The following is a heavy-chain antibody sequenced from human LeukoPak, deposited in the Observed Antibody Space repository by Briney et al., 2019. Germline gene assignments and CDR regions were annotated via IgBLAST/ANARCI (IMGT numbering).Heavy chain of an antibody. CDR1: GYTFTSYD. CDR3: ATDNLAPSGVKYFQV. Sequence: SVKVSCKASGYTFTSYDINWVRQAPGQGLEWMGGIVPKFGSTNYAQKFHDRLSITTDDSTSAAYMELSSLEAEDAAVYYCATDNLAPSGVKYFQVWGPGTLVTVSS. D-gene: IGHD3-16*02. CDR2: IVPKFGST. V-gene: IGHV1-69*05. J-gene: IGHJ1*01.